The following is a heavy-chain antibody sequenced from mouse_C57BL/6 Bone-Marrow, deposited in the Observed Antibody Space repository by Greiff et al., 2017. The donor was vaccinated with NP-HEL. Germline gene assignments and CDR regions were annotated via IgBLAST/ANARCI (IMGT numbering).Heavy chain of an antibody. J-gene: IGHJ2*01. V-gene: IGHV1-64*01. CDR3: ARRLRLRLFDY. D-gene: IGHD3-2*02. CDR2: IHPNSGST. Sequence: VQLQQPGAELVKPGASVKLSCKASGYTFTSYWMHWVKQRPGQGLEWIGMIHPNSGSTNYNGKFKGKATLTADKSSSTAYMQLSSLTSEDSAVYFCARRLRLRLFDYWGQGTTLTVSS. CDR1: GYTFTSYW.